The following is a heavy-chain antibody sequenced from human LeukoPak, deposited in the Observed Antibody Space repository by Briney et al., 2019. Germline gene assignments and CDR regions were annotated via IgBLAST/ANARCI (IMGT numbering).Heavy chain of an antibody. CDR3: ARYLGGYTTYYYYGMDV. D-gene: IGHD3-16*01. CDR2: ISAYNGNT. Sequence: ASVTVSCKASGYTFTSYGISWVRQAPGQGLEWMGWISAYNGNTNYAQKLQGRVTMTTDTSTSTAYMELRSLRSDDTAVYYCARYLGGYTTYYYYGMDVWGQGTTVTVSS. CDR1: GYTFTSYG. V-gene: IGHV1-18*01. J-gene: IGHJ6*02.